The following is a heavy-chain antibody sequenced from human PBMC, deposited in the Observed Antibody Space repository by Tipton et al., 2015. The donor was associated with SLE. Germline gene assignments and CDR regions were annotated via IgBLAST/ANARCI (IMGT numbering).Heavy chain of an antibody. D-gene: IGHD4-17*01. Sequence: LRLSCAASGFTFSNAWMSWVRQAPGKGLEWIGEINHSGSTNYNPSLKSRVTISVDTSKNQFSLKLSSVTAADTAVYYCATMGGSGDYDYWGQGTLVTVSS. CDR2: INHSGST. CDR1: GFTFSNAW. CDR3: ATMGGSGDYDY. J-gene: IGHJ4*02. V-gene: IGHV4-34*08.